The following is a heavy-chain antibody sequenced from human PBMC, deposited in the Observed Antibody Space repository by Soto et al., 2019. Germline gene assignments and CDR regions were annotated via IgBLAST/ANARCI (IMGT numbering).Heavy chain of an antibody. D-gene: IGHD2-2*01. CDR2: IKQDGREK. CDR3: ARDYVQVPAAHEAIYGDYYYSMDV. V-gene: IGHV3-7*01. J-gene: IGHJ6*03. CDR1: GFTFSSYW. Sequence: EVQLVESGGGLVQPGGSLRLSCAASGFTFSSYWMSWGRQAPGKGLEWVANIKQDGREKYYVDSVKGRFTISRDNAKNSLYLQMNSLRAEDTAVYYCARDYVQVPAAHEAIYGDYYYSMDVWGKGTTVTVSS.